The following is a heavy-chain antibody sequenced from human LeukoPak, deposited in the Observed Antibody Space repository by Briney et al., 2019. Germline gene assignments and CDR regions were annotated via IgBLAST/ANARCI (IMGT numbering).Heavy chain of an antibody. CDR1: GFTFSSYW. CDR3: ARDKTYYYDSSGYSEYYFDY. J-gene: IGHJ4*02. D-gene: IGHD3-22*01. Sequence: GGSLRLSCAASGFTFSSYWMSWVRQAPGKGLEWVANIKQDGSEKYYVDSVKGRFTISRDNAKNSLYLQMNSLRAEDTAVYYCARDKTYYYDSSGYSEYYFDYWGQGTLVTVSS. V-gene: IGHV3-7*01. CDR2: IKQDGSEK.